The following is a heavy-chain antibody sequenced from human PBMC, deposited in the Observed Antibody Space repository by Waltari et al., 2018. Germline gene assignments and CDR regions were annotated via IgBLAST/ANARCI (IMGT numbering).Heavy chain of an antibody. CDR3: ARDRSDGYNIRFDY. CDR2: IYSGGST. D-gene: IGHD5-12*01. Sequence: EVQLVETGGGLIQPGGSLRLSCAASGFTVSSNYMSWVRQAPGQGLECVLVIYSGGSTYYADSVKGRFTISIDNSKNTLYLQMNSLRAEDTAVYYWARDRSDGYNIRFDYWGQGTLVTVSS. J-gene: IGHJ4*02. V-gene: IGHV3-53*02. CDR1: GFTVSSNY.